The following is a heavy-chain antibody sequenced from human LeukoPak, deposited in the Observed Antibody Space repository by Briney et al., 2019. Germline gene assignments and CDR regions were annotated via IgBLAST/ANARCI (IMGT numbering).Heavy chain of an antibody. CDR2: ISYDGSNK. D-gene: IGHD3-9*01. J-gene: IGHJ4*02. CDR3: AKEGRYYDILTGHFDY. CDR1: GFTFSSYG. Sequence: GGSLRLSCAASGFTFSSYGMHWVRQAPGKGLEWAAVISYDGSNKYYADSVKGRFTISRDNSKNTLYLQMNSLRAEDTAVYYCAKEGRYYDILTGHFDYWGQGTLVTVSS. V-gene: IGHV3-30*18.